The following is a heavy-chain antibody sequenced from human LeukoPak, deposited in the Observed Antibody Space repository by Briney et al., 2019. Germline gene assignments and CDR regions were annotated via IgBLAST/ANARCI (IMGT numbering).Heavy chain of an antibody. D-gene: IGHD6-13*01. CDR1: GGSISSYY. CDR2: IYYSGST. J-gene: IGHJ6*03. V-gene: IGHV4-59*01. Sequence: SETLSLTCTVSGGSISSYYWSWIRQPPGKGLEWIGYIYYSGSTNYNPSLKSRVTISVDTSKNQFSLKLSSVTAADTAVYYCARRAAAVGTYYMDVWGKGTTVTVFS. CDR3: ARRAAAVGTYYMDV.